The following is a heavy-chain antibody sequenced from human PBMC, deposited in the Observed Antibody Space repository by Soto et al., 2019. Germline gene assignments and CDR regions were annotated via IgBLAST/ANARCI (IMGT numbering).Heavy chain of an antibody. V-gene: IGHV4-28*01. D-gene: IGHD6-13*01. Sequence: QVQLQESGPGLVKPSDTLSLTCAVSGYSISSSNWWGWIRQPPGKGLEWIGYIYYSGSTYYNPSPKSRVTMSVDTSKNHFSLKLSSVTAVDTAVYYCAKSKDSAAGEFDYLGQGTLVTVSS. CDR3: AKSKDSAAGEFDY. CDR2: IYYSGST. J-gene: IGHJ4*02. CDR1: GYSISSSNW.